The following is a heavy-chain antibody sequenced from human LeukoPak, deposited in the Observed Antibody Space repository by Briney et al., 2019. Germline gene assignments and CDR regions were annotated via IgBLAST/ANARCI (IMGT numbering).Heavy chain of an antibody. D-gene: IGHD6-19*01. V-gene: IGHV4-34*01. J-gene: IGHJ4*02. CDR2: INHSGST. CDR1: GGSFSGYY. CDR3: ARHGSGWYFPPYFDY. Sequence: MASETLSLTCAVYGGSFSGYYWSWIRQPPGKGLEWIGEINHSGSTNYNPSLKSRVTISVDTSKNQFSLKLSSVTAADTAVYYCARHGSGWYFPPYFDYWGQGTLVTVSS.